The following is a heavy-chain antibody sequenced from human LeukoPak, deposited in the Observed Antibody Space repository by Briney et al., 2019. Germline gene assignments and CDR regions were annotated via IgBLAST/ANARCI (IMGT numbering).Heavy chain of an antibody. J-gene: IGHJ6*03. D-gene: IGHD3-22*01. CDR1: GFTFSSYG. CDR2: INWDGGNT. CDR3: ARDHQGDYYDSSGRNYYHYMDV. Sequence: GRSLRLSCAASGFTFSSYGMHWVRQAPGKGLEWVSGINWDGGNTGYADSVKGRFTISRDNVKNSLYLQMNSLRAEDTALYYCARDHQGDYYDSSGRNYYHYMDVWGKGTTVTISS. V-gene: IGHV3-20*04.